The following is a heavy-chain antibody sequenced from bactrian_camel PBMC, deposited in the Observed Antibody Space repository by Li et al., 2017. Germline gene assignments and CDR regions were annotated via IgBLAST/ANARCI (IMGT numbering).Heavy chain of an antibody. CDR3: APGLCKLDSVTSYARGAFGY. CDR1: GDTINSYC. V-gene: IGHV3S61*01. Sequence: HVQLVESGGGSVQAGGSLRLSCAASGDTINSYCMGWFRQAPGKEREAVTYINTYGDIYYADSVKGRFTFSRDNLKNTLYLQMNNLTVEDTAQYYCAPGLCKLDSVTSYARGAFGYWGLSTQVTVS. D-gene: IGHD1*01. J-gene: IGHJ6*01. CDR2: INTYGDI.